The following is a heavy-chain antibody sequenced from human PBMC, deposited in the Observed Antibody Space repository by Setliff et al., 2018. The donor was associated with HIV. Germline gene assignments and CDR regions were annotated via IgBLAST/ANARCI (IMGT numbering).Heavy chain of an antibody. V-gene: IGHV4-39*07. CDR2: IYYSGST. CDR3: ARASTRIGYDSSGYPFDY. J-gene: IGHJ4*02. D-gene: IGHD3-22*01. CDR1: GGSISSSSYY. Sequence: PSETLSLTCTVSGGSISSSSYYWGWIRQPPGKGLEWIGSIYYSGSTYYNPSLESRVTISVDTSKNQFSLKLSSVTAADTAVYYCARASTRIGYDSSGYPFDYWGQGTLVTVSS.